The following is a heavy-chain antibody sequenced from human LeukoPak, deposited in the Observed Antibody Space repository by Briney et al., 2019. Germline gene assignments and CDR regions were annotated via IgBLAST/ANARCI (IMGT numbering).Heavy chain of an antibody. CDR2: IYGSGST. D-gene: IGHD1-26*01. V-gene: IGHV4-4*07. J-gene: IGHJ6*03. CDR1: GGSISRYY. CDR3: ARPHGSYRYYYYYYYMDV. Sequence: SETLSLTCTVSGGSISRYYWSWIRQPAGKGLQWIGRIYGSGSTTYNPSLKSRLTMSVDTSKNQFSLTLSSMTAADTAVYYCARPHGSYRYYYYYYYMDVWGKGTTVTISS.